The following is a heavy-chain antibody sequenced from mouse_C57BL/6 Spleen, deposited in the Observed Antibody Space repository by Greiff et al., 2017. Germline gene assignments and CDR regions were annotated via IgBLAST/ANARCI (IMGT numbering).Heavy chain of an antibody. D-gene: IGHD3-3*01. V-gene: IGHV10-1*01. Sequence: DVMLVESGGGLVQPKGSLKLSCAASGFSFNTYAMNWVRQAPGKGLEWVARIRSKSNNYATYYADSVKDRFTISRDDSESMLYLQMNNLKTEDTAMYYCVRHRGPYAMDYWGQGTSVTVSS. CDR2: IRSKSNNYAT. CDR3: VRHRGPYAMDY. CDR1: GFSFNTYA. J-gene: IGHJ4*01.